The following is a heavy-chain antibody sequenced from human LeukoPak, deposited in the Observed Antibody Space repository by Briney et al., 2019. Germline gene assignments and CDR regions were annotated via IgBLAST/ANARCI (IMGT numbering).Heavy chain of an antibody. J-gene: IGHJ3*02. CDR1: GFSFRDYP. Sequence: GGSLRLSCEAAGFSFRDYPMGWVRRASGKRLEWVSGISAGADVIFYADPVKGRFTISRDNSKNTLYLQMNSLRAEDSAEYYCAKSLLTTATGTGRAFDIWGQGTMVTVSS. CDR3: AKSLLTTATGTGRAFDI. D-gene: IGHD1-1*01. CDR2: ISAGADVI. V-gene: IGHV3-23*01.